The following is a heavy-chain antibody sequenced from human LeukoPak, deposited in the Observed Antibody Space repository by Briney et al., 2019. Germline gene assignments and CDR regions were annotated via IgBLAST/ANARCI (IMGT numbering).Heavy chain of an antibody. Sequence: ASVKVSCKASGYTFTSYYMHWVRQAPGQGLEWMGIINPSGGSTSYAQKFRGRVTMTRDTSTSTVYMELSSLRSEDTAVYYCAKYEGTGYYEGYLDYWGQGTLVTVSS. CDR2: INPSGGST. CDR1: GYTFTSYY. D-gene: IGHD3/OR15-3a*01. V-gene: IGHV1-46*01. CDR3: AKYEGTGYYEGYLDY. J-gene: IGHJ4*02.